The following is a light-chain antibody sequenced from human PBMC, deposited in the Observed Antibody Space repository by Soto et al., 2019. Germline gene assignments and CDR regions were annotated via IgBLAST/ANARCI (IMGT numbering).Light chain of an antibody. CDR1: QGISNY. J-gene: IGKJ1*01. V-gene: IGKV1-16*02. Sequence: DIQMTQSPSSLSASVGDRVTITCRASQGISNYLAWFQQKPGKAPKSLIYAASSLQSGVPSKFSGSGSGTDFTLKISRVEAEDVGVYHCMQALQAPPTFGQGTKVEIK. CDR3: MQALQAPPT. CDR2: AAS.